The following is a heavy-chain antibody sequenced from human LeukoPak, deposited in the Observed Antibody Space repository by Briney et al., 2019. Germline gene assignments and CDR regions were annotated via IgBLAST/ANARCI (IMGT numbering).Heavy chain of an antibody. D-gene: IGHD3-3*01. J-gene: IGHJ4*02. CDR2: IYPGDSDT. CDR1: GYSFTSYW. Sequence: GESLKISCKGSGYSFTSYWIGWVRQMPGKGLEWMGIIYPGDSDTRYWPSFQGQVTISADKSISTAYLQWSSLKASDTAMYYCARVYDYWSGYDYRGFDYWGQGTLVTVSS. V-gene: IGHV5-51*01. CDR3: ARVYDYWSGYDYRGFDY.